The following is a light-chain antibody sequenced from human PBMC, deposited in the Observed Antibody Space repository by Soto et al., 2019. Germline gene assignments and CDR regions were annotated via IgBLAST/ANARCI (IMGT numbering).Light chain of an antibody. J-gene: IGLJ2*01. CDR3: QVWEATGDQVV. CDR2: YDS. Sequence: SYELTQPPSVSVAPGETARISCGGNNVGSRSVHWYQQKPGQAPFLVIYYDSDRPSGILERFSGSNSGNTATLIISRVEAGDEADYYCQVWEATGDQVVFGGGTKLTVL. CDR1: NVGSRS. V-gene: IGLV3-21*01.